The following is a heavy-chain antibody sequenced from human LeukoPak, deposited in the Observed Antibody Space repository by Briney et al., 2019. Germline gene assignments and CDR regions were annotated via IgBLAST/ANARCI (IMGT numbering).Heavy chain of an antibody. V-gene: IGHV3-30*03. CDR1: GFTFSNYG. CDR3: ARDGVATILDAWYYYYYYMDV. D-gene: IGHD5-12*01. Sequence: GGSLRLSCAASGFTFSNYGMHWVRQAPGKGLEWVAVISYDGSNKYYADSVKGRFTISRDNSKNTLYLQMNSLRAEDTAVYYCARDGVATILDAWYYYYYYMDVWGKGTTVTVSS. J-gene: IGHJ6*03. CDR2: ISYDGSNK.